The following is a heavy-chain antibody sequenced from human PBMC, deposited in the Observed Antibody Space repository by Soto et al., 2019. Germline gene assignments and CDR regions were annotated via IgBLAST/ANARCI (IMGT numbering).Heavy chain of an antibody. D-gene: IGHD6-19*01. J-gene: IGHJ3*02. Sequence: QVQLVQSGAEVKKPGASVKVSCKASGYTFTTYGITWVRQAPGQGLEWMGWISAYNGNTNYAQKLQSRVTMTTDTSTSTAYMELRSLRSDDTAVYYCARHQSSCWYFDAFDIWGQGTMVTVSS. V-gene: IGHV1-18*01. CDR1: GYTFTTYG. CDR2: ISAYNGNT. CDR3: ARHQSSCWYFDAFDI.